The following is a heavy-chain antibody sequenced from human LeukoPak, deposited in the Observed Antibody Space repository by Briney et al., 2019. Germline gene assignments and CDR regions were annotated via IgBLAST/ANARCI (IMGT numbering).Heavy chain of an antibody. CDR2: IYSGEFDN. CDR1: GYSFTTFW. V-gene: IGHV5-51*01. Sequence: GESLKIYCTGSGYSFTTFWIGWVRQMPGKGLEWMGSIYSGEFDNRYSPSFQGQATISADKTISTAYLQWSSLKASDPAMYYCARHDSGSYYAYFDYWGQGTLVTVSS. CDR3: ARHDSGSYYAYFDY. J-gene: IGHJ4*02. D-gene: IGHD1-26*01.